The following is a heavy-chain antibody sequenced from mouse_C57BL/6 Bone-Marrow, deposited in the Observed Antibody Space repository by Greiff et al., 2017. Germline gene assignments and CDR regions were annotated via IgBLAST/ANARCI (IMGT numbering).Heavy chain of an antibody. CDR3: ANYYGSRRAMDY. CDR1: GYTFTSYG. V-gene: IGHV1-81*01. D-gene: IGHD1-1*01. J-gene: IGHJ4*01. CDR2: IYPRSGNT. Sequence: QVHVKQSGAELARPGASVKLSCKASGYTFTSYGISWVKQRTGQGLEWIGEIYPRSGNTYYNEKFKGKATLTADKSSSTAYMELRSLTSEDSAVYFCANYYGSRRAMDYWGQGTSVTVSS.